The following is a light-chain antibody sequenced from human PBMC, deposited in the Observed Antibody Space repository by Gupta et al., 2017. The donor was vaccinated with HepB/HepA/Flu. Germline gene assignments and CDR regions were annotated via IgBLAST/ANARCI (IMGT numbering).Light chain of an antibody. CDR2: AAS. Sequence: DIQMTQSPSSLSASVGDRVTIPCRASQTISSYLNWYQQKPGKAPNLLIYAASSLHAGVPSRFSGSGYGTEFTLTISSLQPEDFATYYCQQTYTNPRTFGQGAKVEIK. V-gene: IGKV1-39*01. CDR3: QQTYTNPRT. J-gene: IGKJ1*01. CDR1: QTISSY.